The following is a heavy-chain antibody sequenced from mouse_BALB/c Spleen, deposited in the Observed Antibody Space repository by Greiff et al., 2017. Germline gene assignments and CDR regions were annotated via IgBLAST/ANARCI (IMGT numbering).Heavy chain of an antibody. CDR2: INPNNGGT. D-gene: IGHD2-10*01. V-gene: IGHV1-18*01. Sequence: VQLKESGPGLVKPGASVKIPCKASGYTFTDYNMDWVKQGHGKSLEWIGVINPNNGGTTYNQTSKGKATLTVDKSSSTAYMELRSLTSEDTAVDYCARAYDGNYGYFDVWGAGATVTVSS. CDR1: GYTFTDYN. J-gene: IGHJ1*01. CDR3: ARAYDGNYGYFDV.